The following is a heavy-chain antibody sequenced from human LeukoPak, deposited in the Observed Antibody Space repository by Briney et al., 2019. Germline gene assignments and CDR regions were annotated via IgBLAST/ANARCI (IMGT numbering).Heavy chain of an antibody. Sequence: GGSLRLSCAASGFTFSSYAMSWVRQAPGKGLEWVSAISGSGGSTYYADSVKGRFTTSRDNSKNTLYLQMNSLRAEDTAVYYCAKGGCGGDCYLYYFDYWGQGTLVTVSS. D-gene: IGHD2-21*02. V-gene: IGHV3-23*01. J-gene: IGHJ4*02. CDR3: AKGGCGGDCYLYYFDY. CDR1: GFTFSSYA. CDR2: ISGSGGST.